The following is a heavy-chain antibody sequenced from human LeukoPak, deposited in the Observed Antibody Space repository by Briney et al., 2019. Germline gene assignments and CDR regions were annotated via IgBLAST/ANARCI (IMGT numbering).Heavy chain of an antibody. CDR1: GYTFTSYG. J-gene: IGHJ5*02. D-gene: IGHD1-26*01. CDR3: ARDFLVGATGWFDP. Sequence: ASVKVSCKASGYTFTSYGISWVRQAPGQGLEWMGWISAYDGNTNYAQKLQGRVTMTTDTSTSTAYMELRSLRSDDTAVYYYARDFLVGATGWFDPWGQGTLVTVSS. CDR2: ISAYDGNT. V-gene: IGHV1-18*01.